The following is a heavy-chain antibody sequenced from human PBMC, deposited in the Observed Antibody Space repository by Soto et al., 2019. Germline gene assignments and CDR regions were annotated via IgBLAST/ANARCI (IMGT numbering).Heavy chain of an antibody. D-gene: IGHD5-18*01. J-gene: IGHJ6*02. Sequence: QVQVVQSGAEVKKPGASVKVSCKASGFTFTIYGIAWVRQAPRQGLEWMGWINPYNANTNYAQKFQGRVTMTTDTSKTTGYMELRSLRSDDTAVYYCAGVDAAASVYFGMDVWGQGTTVTVSS. CDR2: INPYNANT. V-gene: IGHV1-18*01. CDR1: GFTFTIYG. CDR3: AGVDAAASVYFGMDV.